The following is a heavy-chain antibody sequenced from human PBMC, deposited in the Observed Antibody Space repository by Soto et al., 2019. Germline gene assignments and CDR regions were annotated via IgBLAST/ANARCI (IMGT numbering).Heavy chain of an antibody. V-gene: IGHV3-23*01. CDR1: GFTFSNYA. J-gene: IGHJ3*02. CDR3: ARATVCSSARCLLRFSAFGI. Sequence: EVQLLESGGGLVQPGGSLRLSCAASGFTFSNYAMRWVRQAPGKGLEWVSTISGSGGSTYYADSVKGRFTISRDNTKNTQYLHMNSLTAEDTAVYVCARATVCSSARCLLRFSAFGIWGQGTMVTVSS. CDR2: ISGSGGST. D-gene: IGHD2-2*01.